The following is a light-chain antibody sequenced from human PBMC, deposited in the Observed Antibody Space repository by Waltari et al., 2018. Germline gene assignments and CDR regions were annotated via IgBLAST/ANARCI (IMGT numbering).Light chain of an antibody. CDR3: QSGDNSGTNRVL. V-gene: IGLV3-25*03. CDR1: ALPSHF. Sequence: SYELTQPPSVSVSPGQTARITCSGAALPSHFVYWSQQKSGQAPILVMYKDRERPSGIPERFSGSSSGTTVTLTISGVQAEDEADYYCQSGDNSGTNRVLFGGGTKLTVL. CDR2: KDR. J-gene: IGLJ2*01.